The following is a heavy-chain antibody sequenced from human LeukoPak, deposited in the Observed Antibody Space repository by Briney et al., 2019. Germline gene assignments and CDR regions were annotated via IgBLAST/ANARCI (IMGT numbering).Heavy chain of an antibody. J-gene: IGHJ4*02. CDR3: AKRFGEGEFDY. Sequence: PGGSLRLSCAASGFTVSSNYMSWVRQAPGKGLEWVSFIDASGGSTYYADSVKGRLTISRDNSKNTLFLQMNSLRAEDTAIYYCAKRFGEGEFDYWGQGTLVTVSS. D-gene: IGHD3-10*01. V-gene: IGHV3-53*01. CDR2: IDASGGST. CDR1: GFTVSSNY.